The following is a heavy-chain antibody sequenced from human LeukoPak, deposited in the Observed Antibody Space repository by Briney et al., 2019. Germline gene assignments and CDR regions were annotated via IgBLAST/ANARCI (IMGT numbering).Heavy chain of an antibody. CDR3: ASANPGFYDSSGYLGDAFDI. J-gene: IGHJ3*02. Sequence: ASVKVSCKASGYTFTSYGINWVRQAPGQGLEWMGWISGYNGNTNYAQKLQGRVTMTTDTSTSTAYMELRSLKSEDTAVYYCASANPGFYDSSGYLGDAFDIWGQGTMVTVSS. CDR1: GYTFTSYG. CDR2: ISGYNGNT. D-gene: IGHD3-22*01. V-gene: IGHV1-18*01.